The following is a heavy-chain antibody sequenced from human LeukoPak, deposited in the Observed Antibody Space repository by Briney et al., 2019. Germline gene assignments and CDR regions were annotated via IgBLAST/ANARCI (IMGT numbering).Heavy chain of an antibody. CDR2: IIPIFGTA. J-gene: IGHJ6*02. D-gene: IGHD3-10*01. CDR1: GGTFSSYA. Sequence: SVKVSCKASGGTFSSYAISWARQAPGQGLEWMGGIIPIFGTANYAQKFQGRVTITADESTSTAYMELSSLRSEDTAVHYCARVGGLLWFGELSRPPMDVWGQGTTVTVSS. V-gene: IGHV1-69*01. CDR3: ARVGGLLWFGELSRPPMDV.